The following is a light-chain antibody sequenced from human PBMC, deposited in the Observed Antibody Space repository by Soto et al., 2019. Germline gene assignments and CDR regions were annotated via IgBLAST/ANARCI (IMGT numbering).Light chain of an antibody. V-gene: IGLV2-14*01. J-gene: IGLJ3*02. CDR3: SSYTSNNTLV. CDR2: EVN. Sequence: QSAPTQPASVSGSPGQPITISCTGTSSDVGGYMYVSWYQHHPGKAPKLMIYEVNNRPSGVSNRFSGSKSGNTASLTISGLQAEDEADYYCSSYTSNNTLVFGGGTKLTVL. CDR1: SSDVGGYMY.